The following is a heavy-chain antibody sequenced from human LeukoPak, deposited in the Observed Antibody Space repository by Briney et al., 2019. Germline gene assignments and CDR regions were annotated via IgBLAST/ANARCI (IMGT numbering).Heavy chain of an antibody. CDR3: AREVFRYGMDV. D-gene: IGHD1-14*01. CDR1: GYTFTSYY. CDR2: INPSGGST. V-gene: IGHV1-46*01. Sequence: GASVKVSCKASGYTFTSYYMHWVRQAPGQGLEWMGIINPSGGSTSYAQKFQGRVTMTRDTSTSTAYMELSSLRSEDTAVYYCAREVFRYGMDVWGQGTTVTVSS. J-gene: IGHJ6*02.